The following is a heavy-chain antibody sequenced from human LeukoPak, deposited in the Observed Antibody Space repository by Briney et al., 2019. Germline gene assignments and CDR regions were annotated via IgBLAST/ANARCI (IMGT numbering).Heavy chain of an antibody. CDR2: IYHSGST. Sequence: SETLSLTCAVSGGSISSGGYSWSWIRQPPGKGLEWIGYIYHSGSTYYNPSLKSRVTISVDRSKNQFSLKLSSVTAADTAVYYCARGVDIVVVPAAPHYNWFDPWGQGTLVTVSS. J-gene: IGHJ5*02. CDR1: GGSISSGGYS. V-gene: IGHV4-30-2*01. CDR3: ARGVDIVVVPAAPHYNWFDP. D-gene: IGHD2-2*01.